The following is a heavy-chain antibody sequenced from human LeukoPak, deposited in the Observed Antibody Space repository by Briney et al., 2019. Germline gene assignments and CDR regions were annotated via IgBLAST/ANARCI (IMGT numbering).Heavy chain of an antibody. CDR3: ARDWRSSTNRDGFSYFDY. V-gene: IGHV4-4*07. Sequence: SETLSLTCTVSGGSISSYYWSWIRQPAGKGLEWIGRFYTSRSTNYNPSLKSRVTMSVDTSKNQFSLKLSSVTAADTAVYYCARDWRSSTNRDGFSYFDYWGQGTLVTVSS. J-gene: IGHJ4*02. D-gene: IGHD2-2*01. CDR2: FYTSRST. CDR1: GGSISSYY.